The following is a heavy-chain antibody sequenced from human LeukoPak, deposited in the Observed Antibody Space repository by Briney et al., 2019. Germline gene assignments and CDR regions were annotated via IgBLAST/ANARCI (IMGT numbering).Heavy chain of an antibody. CDR2: VYYDGST. CDR3: ARQRAGGTWAFEH. CDR1: RGSLNSRSDY. D-gene: IGHD1-26*01. V-gene: IGHV4-39*01. J-gene: IGHJ4*02. Sequence: SEALSLTCTVSRGSLNSRSDYWWAWIRQPPGKGLEWIGSVYYDGSTYYKPSLKSRLTISVDTSKDQFSLNLTSVTAADTVVYYCARQRAGGTWAFEHWGQGTLLTVSS.